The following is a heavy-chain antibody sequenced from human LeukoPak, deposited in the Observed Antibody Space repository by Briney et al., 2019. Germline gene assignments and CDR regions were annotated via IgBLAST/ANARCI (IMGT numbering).Heavy chain of an antibody. CDR1: GYTFTGYY. V-gene: IGHV1-2*02. D-gene: IGHD6-13*01. CDR3: ARDRHGVSSSWCRKENWFDP. CDR2: INPNSGGT. Sequence: ASVKVSCKASGYTFTGYYMHWVRQAPGQGLEWMGWINPNSGGTNYAQKFQGRVTMTRDTSISTAYMELSRLRSDDTAVYYCARDRHGVSSSWCRKENWFDPWGQGTLVPSPQ. J-gene: IGHJ5*02.